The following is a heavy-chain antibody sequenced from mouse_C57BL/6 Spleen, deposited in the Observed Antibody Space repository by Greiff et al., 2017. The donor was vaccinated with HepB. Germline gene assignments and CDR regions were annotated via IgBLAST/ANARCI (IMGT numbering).Heavy chain of an antibody. D-gene: IGHD2-3*01. V-gene: IGHV1-82*01. J-gene: IGHJ3*01. CDR1: GYAFSSSW. CDR2: IYPGDGDT. CDR3: ARRDGYSPFAY. Sequence: VKLMESGPELVKPGASVKISCKASGYAFSSSWMNWVKQRPGKGLEWIGRIYPGDGDTNYNGKFKGKATLTADKSSSTAYMQLSSLTSEDSAVYFCARRDGYSPFAYWGQGTLVTVSA.